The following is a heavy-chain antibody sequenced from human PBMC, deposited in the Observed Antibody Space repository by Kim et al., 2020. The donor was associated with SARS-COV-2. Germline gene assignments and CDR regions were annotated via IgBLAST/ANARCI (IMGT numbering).Heavy chain of an antibody. V-gene: IGHV3-11*01. CDR1: GFTFSDYY. Sequence: GGSLRLSCAASGFTFSDYYMSWIRQAPGKGLEWVSYISISGSTIYYADSVKGRFTISRDNAKNSLYLQMNSLRAEDTAVYYCARDGWFGELPPPRYYYYGMDVWGQGTTVTVSS. D-gene: IGHD3-10*01. CDR3: ARDGWFGELPPPRYYYYGMDV. CDR2: ISISGSTI. J-gene: IGHJ6*02.